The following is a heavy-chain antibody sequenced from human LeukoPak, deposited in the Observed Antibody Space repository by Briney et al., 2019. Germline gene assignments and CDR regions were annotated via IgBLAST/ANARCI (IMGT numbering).Heavy chain of an antibody. Sequence: ASVKVSCKASGYTFTGYYMHWVRQAPGQGLEWMGWINPNSGGTNYAQKFQGWVTMTRDTSITTAYMELSRLRSDDTAVYHCARGVGGFSPYYGMDVWAKGPRSPSP. CDR3: ARGVGGFSPYYGMDV. D-gene: IGHD3-16*01. J-gene: IGHJ6*02. CDR1: GYTFTGYY. CDR2: INPNSGGT. V-gene: IGHV1-2*04.